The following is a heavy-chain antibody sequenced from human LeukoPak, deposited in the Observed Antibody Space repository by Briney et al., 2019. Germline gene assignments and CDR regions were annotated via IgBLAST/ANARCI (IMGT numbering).Heavy chain of an antibody. J-gene: IGHJ4*02. CDR2: INDSGNT. V-gene: IGHV4-59*11. Sequence: SETLALTCTVSGGSLSDHYWSWIRQPPGKGLEFIGYINDSGNTNYNPSLKSRVTVSIYTSKNQFSLRLSSVTSADTAVYYCARRDITSGIDYWGQGTLVTVSS. CDR3: ARRDITSGIDY. D-gene: IGHD1-14*01. CDR1: GGSLSDHY.